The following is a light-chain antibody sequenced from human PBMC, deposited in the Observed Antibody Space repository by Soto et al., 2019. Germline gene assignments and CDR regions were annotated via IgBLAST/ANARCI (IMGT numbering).Light chain of an antibody. Sequence: EIVLTQSPATLSLSPGERTTLSCRASQSVSSYLAWYHQKPGQAPRLLIYDASNRATGIPARFSGSESGTEFTDTISCLEPEDFLVYYCQQRSYWPPVYTFGQGPKLEIK. CDR2: DAS. J-gene: IGKJ2*01. V-gene: IGKV3-11*01. CDR3: QQRSYWPPVYT. CDR1: QSVSSY.